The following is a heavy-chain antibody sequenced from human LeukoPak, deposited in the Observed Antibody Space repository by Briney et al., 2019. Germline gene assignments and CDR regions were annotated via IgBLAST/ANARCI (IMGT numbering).Heavy chain of an antibody. CDR2: ISANNGNT. V-gene: IGHV1-18*01. J-gene: IGHJ2*01. CDR3: ARLDTAMVYWYFDL. Sequence: ASVKVSCKASGYAFSSYGISRVRQAPGQGLEWMGWISANNGNTNHAQKLQGRVTMTTDTSTSTAYMELRSLRSDDTAVYYCARLDTAMVYWYFDLWGRGTLVTVSS. D-gene: IGHD5-18*01. CDR1: GYAFSSYG.